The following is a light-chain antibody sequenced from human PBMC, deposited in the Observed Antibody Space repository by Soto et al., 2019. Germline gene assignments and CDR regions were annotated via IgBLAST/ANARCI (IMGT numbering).Light chain of an antibody. Sequence: DIQMTQSPSTLSASVGDRVTITCRASQSISSWLAWYQQKPGKAPKLLIYDASSLESGVPSRFSGSGSGTEFTLTISRLQPDDFATYYCQQYNSYWTFGQGTTVEIK. CDR1: QSISSW. CDR3: QQYNSYWT. V-gene: IGKV1-5*01. J-gene: IGKJ1*01. CDR2: DAS.